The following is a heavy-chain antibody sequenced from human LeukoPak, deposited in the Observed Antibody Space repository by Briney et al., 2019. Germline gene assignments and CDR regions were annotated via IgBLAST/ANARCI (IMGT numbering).Heavy chain of an antibody. D-gene: IGHD1-26*01. Sequence: SETLSLICTVSGGSISSDDYYWSWIRQPPGKGLEWIGYIYTSGMTYYNPSLKSRVSISVDTSKNQFSLKLSSLTAADTAVYYCARDSARIIDCWGQGTLVTVSS. V-gene: IGHV4-30-4*01. J-gene: IGHJ4*02. CDR2: IYTSGMT. CDR3: ARDSARIIDC. CDR1: GGSISSDDYY.